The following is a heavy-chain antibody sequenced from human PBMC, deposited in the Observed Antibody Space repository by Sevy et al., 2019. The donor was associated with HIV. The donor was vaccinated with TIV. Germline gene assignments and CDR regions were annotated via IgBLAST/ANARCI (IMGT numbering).Heavy chain of an antibody. CDR2: ISYDGSNQ. D-gene: IGHD1-1*01. J-gene: IGHJ1*01. Sequence: GGSLRLSCAASGFTFSSFSMHWVRQAPGKGLEWVATISYDGSNQHYQDSVKGRFSIFRDNARNVLYLQMNSLRPEDTAVYYCALERLSSDVAEYFHNWGQGTLVTVSS. V-gene: IGHV3-30-3*01. CDR1: GFTFSSFS. CDR3: ALERLSSDVAEYFHN.